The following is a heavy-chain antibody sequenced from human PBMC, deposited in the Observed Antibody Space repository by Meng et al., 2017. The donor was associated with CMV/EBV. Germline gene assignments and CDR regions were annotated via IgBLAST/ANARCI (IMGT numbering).Heavy chain of an antibody. CDR1: GYSFTSYW. D-gene: IGHD1-26*01. Sequence: GGSLRLSCKGSGYSFTSYWIGWVRQMPGKGMEWMGIIYPGDSDTRYSPSFQGQVTISADKSISTAYLQWSSLKASDTAMYYCASTTHSSGSAWSYAFDIWGQGTMVTVSS. V-gene: IGHV5-51*01. J-gene: IGHJ3*02. CDR2: IYPGDSDT. CDR3: ASTTHSSGSAWSYAFDI.